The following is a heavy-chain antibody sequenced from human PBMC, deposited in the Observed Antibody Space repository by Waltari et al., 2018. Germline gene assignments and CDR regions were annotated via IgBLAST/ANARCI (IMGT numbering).Heavy chain of an antibody. CDR3: AKSSGRLTYYFDS. D-gene: IGHD6-19*01. Sequence: EVQLLESGGGLVQPGGSLRLSCAASGFTFSSYGLSWVRLAPGKGLQWVSGITGGGGSTYSADSVKGRFSIFRDNSKNTVYLQMRSLRAEDTAIYYCAKSSGRLTYYFDSWGRGTLVTVSS. CDR2: ITGGGGST. V-gene: IGHV3-23*01. CDR1: GFTFSSYG. J-gene: IGHJ4*02.